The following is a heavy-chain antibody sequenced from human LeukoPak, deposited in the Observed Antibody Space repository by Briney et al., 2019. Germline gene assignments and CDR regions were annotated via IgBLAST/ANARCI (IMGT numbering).Heavy chain of an antibody. CDR2: LSDSSAGP. CDR1: GFTFKYYD. D-gene: IGHD3-9*01. CDR3: AKGLYPDHDILTGFYH. V-gene: IGHV3-23*01. J-gene: IGHJ4*02. Sequence: GGSLRLSCVGSGFTFKYYDMSWVRKAPAKGLEWVSSLSDSSAGPFYVDSVKGRFTISRDDSKNTLYLQMNSLRAEDTAIYYCAKGLYPDHDILTGFYHWGQGTLVTVSS.